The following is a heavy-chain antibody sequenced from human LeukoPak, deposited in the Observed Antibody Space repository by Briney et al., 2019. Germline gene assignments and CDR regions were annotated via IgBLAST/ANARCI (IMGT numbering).Heavy chain of an antibody. J-gene: IGHJ4*02. V-gene: IGHV3-23*01. D-gene: IGHD3-22*01. CDR2: ISGSGGST. Sequence: GGSLRLSCAASGYTFSSYAMSWFRRAPGKGLKWVSVISGSGGSTYHADSVKGRFPVSRDNSKNTLYLQMNSLRAEDTAVYYCAKVGVAGSGYYYFDYWGQGTLVTVSS. CDR3: AKVGVAGSGYYYFDY. CDR1: GYTFSSYA.